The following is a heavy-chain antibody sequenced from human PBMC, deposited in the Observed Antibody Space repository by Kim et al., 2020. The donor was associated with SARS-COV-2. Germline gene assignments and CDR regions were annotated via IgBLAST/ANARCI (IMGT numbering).Heavy chain of an antibody. CDR3: ANLNEY. CDR1: GFTFSSYW. V-gene: IGHV3-74*01. J-gene: IGHJ4*02. D-gene: IGHD1-1*01. Sequence: GGSLRLSCAVSGFTFSSYWMHWVRQAPGKGLVWVSYINNDGSVTSYADSVKGRFTISRDNAKNTLYLQMNSLRPEDTAVYYWANLNEYWGQGILVTVSS. CDR2: INNDGSVT.